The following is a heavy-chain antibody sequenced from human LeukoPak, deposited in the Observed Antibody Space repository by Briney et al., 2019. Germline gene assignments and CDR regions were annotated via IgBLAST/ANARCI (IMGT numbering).Heavy chain of an antibody. CDR3: ARVHYDILTGYYAFDI. CDR2: IYYSGST. CDR1: GGSISYYY. D-gene: IGHD3-9*01. Sequence: NPSETLSLTCTVSGGSISYYYWGWIRQPPGKGLEWIGSIYYSGSTYYNPSLKSRVTISVDTSKNQFSLKLSSVTAADTAVYYCARVHYDILTGYYAFDIWGQGTMVTVSS. V-gene: IGHV4-39*07. J-gene: IGHJ3*02.